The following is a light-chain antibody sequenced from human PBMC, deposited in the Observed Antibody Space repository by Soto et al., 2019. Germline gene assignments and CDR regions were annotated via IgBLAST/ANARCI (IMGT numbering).Light chain of an antibody. V-gene: IGKV3-11*01. CDR2: DAS. J-gene: IGKJ2*01. CDR1: QSVSSY. CDR3: QQRSNWPPA. Sequence: EIVLTQSPATLSLSPGERATLSCRASQSVSSYLAWYQQKPGQAPRLLIYDASNRATGIPARFSGSGSGTDFILTISRLEPEDFAVYYYQQRSNWPPAFGQGTKLEIK.